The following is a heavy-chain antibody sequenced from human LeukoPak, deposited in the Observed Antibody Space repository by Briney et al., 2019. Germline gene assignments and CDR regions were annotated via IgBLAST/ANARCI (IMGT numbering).Heavy chain of an antibody. CDR1: GFTFSSYS. V-gene: IGHV3-48*01. D-gene: IGHD3-10*01. CDR3: ARVAYWYYGSGRDRGFDY. CDR2: ISSSSSTI. Sequence: GGSLRPSCAASGFTFSSYSMNWVRQAPGKGLEWVSYISSSSSTIYYADSVKGRFTISRDNAKNSLYLQMNSLRAEDAAVYYCARVAYWYYGSGRDRGFDYWGQGTLVTVSS. J-gene: IGHJ4*02.